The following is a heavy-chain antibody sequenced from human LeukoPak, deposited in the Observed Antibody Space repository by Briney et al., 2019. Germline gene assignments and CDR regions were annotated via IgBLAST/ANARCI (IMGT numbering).Heavy chain of an antibody. CDR2: IYPGDSDT. CDR3: ARWLFSGERVDWFDP. CDR1: GYSFTSYW. Sequence: GESLKISCKGSGYSFTSYWIGWVRQMPGKGLEWMGIIYPGDSDTRYSPSFQGQVTISADKSISTAYLQWSSLKASDTAMYYCARWLFSGERVDWFDPWGQGTLVTVSS. J-gene: IGHJ5*02. D-gene: IGHD3-22*01. V-gene: IGHV5-51*01.